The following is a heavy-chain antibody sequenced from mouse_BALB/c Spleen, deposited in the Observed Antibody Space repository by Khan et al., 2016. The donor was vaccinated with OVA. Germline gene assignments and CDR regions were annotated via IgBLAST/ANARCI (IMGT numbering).Heavy chain of an antibody. J-gene: IGHJ3*01. Sequence: EVKLVESGGDLVKPGGSLKLSCAASGFTFSSYSMSWVRQTPDKRLEWVATISSGGDYTYYPDSVKGRFTISRDNAKNTLYLQMSSLKSEDTAMYYCARHLTGSFAYWGQGTLVTVSA. CDR3: ARHLTGSFAY. D-gene: IGHD4-1*01. V-gene: IGHV5-6*02. CDR2: ISSGGDYT. CDR1: GFTFSSYS.